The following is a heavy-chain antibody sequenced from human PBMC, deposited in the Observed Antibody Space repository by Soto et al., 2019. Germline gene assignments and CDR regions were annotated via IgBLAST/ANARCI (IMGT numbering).Heavy chain of an antibody. D-gene: IGHD3-22*01. Sequence: GESLKISCKGSGYSFTSYWIGWVRQMPGKGLEWTGIIYPGDSDTRYSPSFQGQVTISADKSISTAYLQWSSLKASDTAMYYCARHSPSNYYDSSGYGESDAFDIWGRGTMVPVSS. J-gene: IGHJ3*02. CDR3: ARHSPSNYYDSSGYGESDAFDI. CDR1: GYSFTSYW. V-gene: IGHV5-51*01. CDR2: IYPGDSDT.